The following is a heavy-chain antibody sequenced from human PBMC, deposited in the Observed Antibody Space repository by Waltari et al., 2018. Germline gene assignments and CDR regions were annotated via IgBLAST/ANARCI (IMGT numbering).Heavy chain of an antibody. CDR3: ARRIYSYTYKYFDY. D-gene: IGHD3-16*01. CDR2: IYWDDDK. CDR1: GFSLSSSNVG. V-gene: IGHV2-5*02. J-gene: IGHJ4*02. Sequence: QVTLKESGPALVKPTQTLTLTCAFSGFSLSSSNVGVGWIRQPSRKTLEWLAHIYWDDDKRYNTSLKNRLTISKDTSKNQVVLTMTNMDPADTATYYCARRIYSYTYKYFDYWGQGVLVTVSS.